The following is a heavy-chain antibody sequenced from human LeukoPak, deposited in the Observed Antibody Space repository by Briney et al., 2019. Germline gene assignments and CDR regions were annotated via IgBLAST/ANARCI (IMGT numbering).Heavy chain of an antibody. J-gene: IGHJ4*02. V-gene: IGHV1-46*01. CDR3: ARFAVHRRLLVAGQFGLDY. CDR1: GYIFTSYY. D-gene: IGHD6-19*01. Sequence: ASVKVSCKASGYIFTSYYMYWVRQAPGQGLEWMGLINPSGGNIRYEQKFQGRVTMTRDTSTSTVYMELSSLRSEDSAVYYCARFAVHRRLLVAGQFGLDYWGQGTLVTVSS. CDR2: INPSGGNI.